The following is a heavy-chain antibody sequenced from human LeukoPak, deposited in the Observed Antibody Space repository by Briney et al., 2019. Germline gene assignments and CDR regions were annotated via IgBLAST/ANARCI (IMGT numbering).Heavy chain of an antibody. CDR2: ISYSGST. V-gene: IGHV4-39*01. CDR1: GGSISSRSYY. J-gene: IGHJ4*02. CDR3: AKFSGSYYDY. D-gene: IGHD2-15*01. Sequence: SETLSLTCTVSGGSISSRSYYWGWIRQPPGKGLEWVGSISYSGSTYYNPSLKSRVTISVETSKNQFSLKLSSVAAAVTAVYYCAKFSGSYYDYWGQGMLVTVSS.